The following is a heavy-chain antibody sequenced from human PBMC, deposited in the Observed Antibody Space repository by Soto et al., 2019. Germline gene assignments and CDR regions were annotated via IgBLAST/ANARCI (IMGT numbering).Heavy chain of an antibody. Sequence: ETLSLTSTVSGGSISSYSWTCIRQPPGKGLEWIGYISYSGSTNYNPSLKSRVTISLDTSKNQLSLRVNSVTAADTAVYYCGRVVEGATRHTDFDSWGQGTLVTVSS. CDR3: GRVVEGATRHTDFDS. CDR2: ISYSGST. V-gene: IGHV4-59*08. D-gene: IGHD2-15*01. J-gene: IGHJ5*01. CDR1: GGSISSYS.